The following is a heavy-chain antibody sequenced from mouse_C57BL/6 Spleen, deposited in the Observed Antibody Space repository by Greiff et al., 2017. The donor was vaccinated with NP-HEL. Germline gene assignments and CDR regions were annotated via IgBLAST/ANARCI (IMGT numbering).Heavy chain of an antibody. D-gene: IGHD1-1*01. J-gene: IGHJ2*01. CDR1: GYTFTGYW. V-gene: IGHV1-9*01. Sequence: VKLVESGAELMKPGASVKLSCKATGYTFTGYWIEWVKQRPGHGLEWIGEILPGSGSTNYNEKFKGKATFTADTSSNTAYMQLSSLTTEDSAIYYCAREDKTSGGYYYGSSPYYFDYWGQGTTLTVSS. CDR2: ILPGSGST. CDR3: AREDKTSGGYYYGSSPYYFDY.